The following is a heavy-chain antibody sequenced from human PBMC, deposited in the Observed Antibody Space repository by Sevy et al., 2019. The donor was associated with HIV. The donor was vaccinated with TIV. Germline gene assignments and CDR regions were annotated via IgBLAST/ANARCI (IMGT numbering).Heavy chain of an antibody. CDR3: ARANPLNIVVVVAATGHWFDP. Sequence: SEILSLTCAVYGGSFSGYYWSWIRQPPGKGLEWIGEINHSGSTNYNPSLKSQVTISVDTSKNQFSLKLSSVTAADTAVYYCARANPLNIVVVVAATGHWFDPWGQGTLVTVSS. CDR1: GGSFSGYY. CDR2: INHSGST. V-gene: IGHV4-34*01. J-gene: IGHJ5*02. D-gene: IGHD2-15*01.